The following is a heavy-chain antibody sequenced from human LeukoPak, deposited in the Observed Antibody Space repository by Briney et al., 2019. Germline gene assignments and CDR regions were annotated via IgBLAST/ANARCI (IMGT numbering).Heavy chain of an antibody. J-gene: IGHJ6*01. Sequence: TLSLTCTLSGGSISSGGYYWRWPPQPPGRGVEWIVYIYYSGSTYYNPSLKSRVTISVDTSKNQFSLKLSSVTAADTAVYYRARDTPRKLDLGYGMDVWGKGATVTVSS. CDR3: ARDTPRKLDLGYGMDV. CDR2: IYYSGST. CDR1: GGSISSGGYY. V-gene: IGHV4-31*03. D-gene: IGHD3/OR15-3a*01.